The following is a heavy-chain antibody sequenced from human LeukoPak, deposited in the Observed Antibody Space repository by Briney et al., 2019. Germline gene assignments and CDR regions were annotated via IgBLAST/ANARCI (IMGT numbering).Heavy chain of an antibody. Sequence: GASVKVSCKASGYTFTGYYMHWVRQAPGQGLEWMGWINPNSGGTNYAQKFQGWVTMTRDTSISTAYMELSRLRSGDTAVYYCARSPLRYFDWFDYWGQGTLVTVSS. CDR3: ARSPLRYFDWFDY. D-gene: IGHD3-9*01. CDR1: GYTFTGYY. J-gene: IGHJ4*02. CDR2: INPNSGGT. V-gene: IGHV1-2*04.